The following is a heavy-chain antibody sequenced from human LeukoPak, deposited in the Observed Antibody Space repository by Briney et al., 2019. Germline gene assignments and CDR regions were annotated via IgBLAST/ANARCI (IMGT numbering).Heavy chain of an antibody. CDR3: ARYYYDSSGSGVDAFDI. CDR1: GGSIRSTSYY. CDR2: ISYSGST. D-gene: IGHD3-22*01. J-gene: IGHJ3*02. V-gene: IGHV4-39*07. Sequence: PSETLSLTCTVSGGSIRSTSYYWGRIRQPPGKGLEWIGSISYSGSTYYNPSLKSRVTISVDTSKNQFSLKLSSVTAADTAVYYCARYYYDSSGSGVDAFDIWGQGTMVTVSS.